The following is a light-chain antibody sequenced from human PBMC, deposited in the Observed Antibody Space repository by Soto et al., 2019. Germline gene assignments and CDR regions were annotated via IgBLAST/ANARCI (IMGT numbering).Light chain of an antibody. CDR2: AAS. CDR3: QKLNSYPFFT. J-gene: IGKJ3*01. V-gene: IGKV1-9*01. Sequence: DIQLTQSPSFLSASVGDRVTITCRASQGISSYLAWYQQKPGKAPKLLIYAASPLQSGVPSRFSGSGSGTEFTLTISILQPEHFATHYSQKLNSYPFFTFGPGTKVDIK. CDR1: QGISSY.